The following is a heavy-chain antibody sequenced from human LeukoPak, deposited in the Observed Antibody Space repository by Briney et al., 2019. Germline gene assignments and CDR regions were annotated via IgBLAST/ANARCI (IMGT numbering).Heavy chain of an antibody. CDR2: INHSGST. CDR3: ARGTIFGVVPD. Sequence: SETLSLTCAVYGGSFSGYYWSWIRQPPGKGLEWTGEINHSGSTNYNPSLKSRVTISVDTSKNQFSLKLSSVTAADTAVYYCARGTIFGVVPDWGQGTLVTVSS. V-gene: IGHV4-34*01. D-gene: IGHD3-3*01. CDR1: GGSFSGYY. J-gene: IGHJ4*02.